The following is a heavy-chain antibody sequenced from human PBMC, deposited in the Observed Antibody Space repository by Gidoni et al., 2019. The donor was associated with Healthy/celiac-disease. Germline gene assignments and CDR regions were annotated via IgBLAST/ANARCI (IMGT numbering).Heavy chain of an antibody. V-gene: IGHV3-21*01. D-gene: IGHD3-22*01. CDR1: GFPFSRYS. J-gene: IGHJ5*02. CDR2: ISSSSSYI. Sequence: EVHLVEFGGGLVKPGGSLRLSCAASGFPFSRYSMNWVRKAPGKGLEWVSSISSSSSYIYYADSVKGRFTISRDNAKNSLYLQMNSLRAEDTAVYYSARDRGGYYDAWGQGTLVTVSS. CDR3: ARDRGGYYDA.